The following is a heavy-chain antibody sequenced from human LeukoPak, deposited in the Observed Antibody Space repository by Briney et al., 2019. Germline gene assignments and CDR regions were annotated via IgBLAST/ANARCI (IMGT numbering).Heavy chain of an antibody. D-gene: IGHD2-21*01. CDR1: GFTFSNHG. CDR3: AKDGILWSSRLGYFDY. CDR2: ISFDGSNK. Sequence: PGGSLRLSCAASGFTFSNHGMHWVRQAPGKGLEWVAVISFDGSNKYYADSVKGRFTISRDNSKNTLFLQMNSLRAEDTAVYYCAKDGILWSSRLGYFDYWGQGTLVTVSS. J-gene: IGHJ4*02. V-gene: IGHV3-30*18.